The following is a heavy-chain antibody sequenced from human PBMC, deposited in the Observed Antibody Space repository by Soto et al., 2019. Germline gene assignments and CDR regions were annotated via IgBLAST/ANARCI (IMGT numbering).Heavy chain of an antibody. CDR3: ARDLGGGYCDYRASLGY. J-gene: IGHJ4*02. V-gene: IGHV3-33*01. Sequence: QVQLVESGGGVVQPGRSLRLSCAASGFTFSSYGMHWVRQAPGKGLEWVAVIWYDGSNKYYADSVKGRFTISRDNSKNTLYLQMNSLSAEDTAVYYCARDLGGGYCDYRASLGYWGQGTLVTVSS. CDR2: IWYDGSNK. CDR1: GFTFSSYG. D-gene: IGHD4-17*01.